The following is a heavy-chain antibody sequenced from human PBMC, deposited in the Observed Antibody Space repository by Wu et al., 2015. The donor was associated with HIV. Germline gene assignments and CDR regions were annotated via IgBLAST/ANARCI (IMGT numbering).Heavy chain of an antibody. CDR2: MNPNSGNT. J-gene: IGHJ6*03. V-gene: IGHV1-8*03. CDR1: GYTFTSYD. Sequence: QVQLVQSGAEVKKPGASVKVSCKASGYTFTSYDINWVRQATGQGLEWMGWMNPNSGNTGYAQKFQGRVTITRNTSISTAYMELSSLRSEDTAVYYCARSPMLGYCSSTSCYGGYYYYYMDVVGQRDHGHRLL. CDR3: ARSPMLGYCSSTSCYGGYYYYYMDV. D-gene: IGHD2-2*01.